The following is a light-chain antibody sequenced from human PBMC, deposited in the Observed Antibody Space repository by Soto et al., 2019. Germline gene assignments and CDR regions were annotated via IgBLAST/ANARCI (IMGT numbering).Light chain of an antibody. J-gene: IGKJ2*01. CDR2: TTS. Sequence: DIQMTHSPSTLSASVGDRVTITCRASQSISSWLAWYQQRPGKAPKLLNETTSTLEGGVPSRFSGRGSGTDFKPSISSLHPDDVAMSYGQQYKSHAGYNFGQGSKLES. V-gene: IGKV1-5*03. CDR1: QSISSW. CDR3: QQYKSHAGYN.